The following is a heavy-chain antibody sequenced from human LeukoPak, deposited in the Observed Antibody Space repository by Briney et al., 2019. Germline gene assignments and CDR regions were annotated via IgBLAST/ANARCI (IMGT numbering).Heavy chain of an antibody. V-gene: IGHV3-23*01. CDR3: ARAPVTSCRGAFCYPFDI. J-gene: IGHJ4*02. CDR1: GFALSSYA. D-gene: IGHD2-15*01. CDR2: TSSSDAGT. Sequence: GGSLRLSCAASGFALSSYAMSWVRQAPGKGLEWVSATSSSDAGTYRAESVRGRFTISRDNSKNTLYLQMNSLRADDAAVYYCARAPVTSCRGAFCYPFDIWGQGTLVTVSS.